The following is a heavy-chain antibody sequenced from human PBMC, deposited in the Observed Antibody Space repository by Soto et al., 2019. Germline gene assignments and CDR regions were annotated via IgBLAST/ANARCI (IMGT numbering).Heavy chain of an antibody. V-gene: IGHV3-11*01. D-gene: IGHD6-25*01. CDR2: ISINGRTI. Sequence: GSLRLSCAASGFTFSDYYMTWIRQAPGQGLEWVSYISINGRTIHYADSVKGRFTISRDNAKNSIYLQMESLRGEDTAVYYCARGGLYYGMDVWGQGTTVTVSS. CDR1: GFTFSDYY. J-gene: IGHJ6*02. CDR3: ARGGLYYGMDV.